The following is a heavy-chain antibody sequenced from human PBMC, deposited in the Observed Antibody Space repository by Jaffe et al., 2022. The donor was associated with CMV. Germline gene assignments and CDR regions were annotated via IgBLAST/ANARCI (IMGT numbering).Heavy chain of an antibody. D-gene: IGHD2-21*02. V-gene: IGHV3-49*05. CDR2: IRSKAYGGTT. CDR1: GFTFGDYA. CDR3: TRFRARNYCGGDCYYYYYYGMDV. Sequence: EVQLVESGGGLVKPGRSLRLSCTASGFTFGDYAMSWFRQAPGKGLEWVGFIRSKAYGGTTEYAASVKGRFTISRDDSKSIAYLQMNSLKTEDTAVYYCTRFRARNYCGGDCYYYYYYGMDVWGQGTTVTVSS. J-gene: IGHJ6*02.